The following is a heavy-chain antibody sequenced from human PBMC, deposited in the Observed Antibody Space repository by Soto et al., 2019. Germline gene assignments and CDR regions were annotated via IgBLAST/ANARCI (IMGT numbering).Heavy chain of an antibody. CDR3: ASHSSGWYFDY. D-gene: IGHD6-19*01. CDR1: GFTFSSYA. J-gene: IGHJ4*02. Sequence: EVPLLESGGGLVQPGGSLRLSCAASGFTFSSYAMNWVRQAPGKGLEWVSVISGSGGSTYYADSVKGRFTISRDNSKNTLYLQMNSLRAEDTAVYYCASHSSGWYFDYWGQGTLVTVSS. CDR2: ISGSGGST. V-gene: IGHV3-23*01.